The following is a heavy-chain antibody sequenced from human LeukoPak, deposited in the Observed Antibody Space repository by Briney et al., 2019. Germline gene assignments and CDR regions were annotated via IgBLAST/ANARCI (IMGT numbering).Heavy chain of an antibody. CDR2: INHSGST. V-gene: IGHV4-34*01. Sequence: PSETLSLTCAVYGGSFSGYYWSWIRRPLGKGLEWIGEINHSGSTNYNPSLKSRVTISVDTSKNQFSLKLSSVTAADTAVYYCARDLYSGSYLGWFDPWGQGTLVTVSS. D-gene: IGHD1-26*01. CDR1: GGSFSGYY. J-gene: IGHJ5*02. CDR3: ARDLYSGSYLGWFDP.